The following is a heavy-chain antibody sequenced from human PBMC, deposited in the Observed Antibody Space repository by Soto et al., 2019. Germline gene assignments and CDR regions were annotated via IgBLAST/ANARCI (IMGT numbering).Heavy chain of an antibody. CDR3: AREGTDAFRSSWHFDY. D-gene: IGHD3-3*01. J-gene: IGHJ4*02. Sequence: QVQLVESGGGVVQPGGSLRLSCAASGFSFSNFPMHWFRQAPGKGLEWVAVMSFDGITTYYADSVKGRFTVSRDNSKNTLSLRVNSLRDEDTAVYFCAREGTDAFRSSWHFDYWGQGTLVTVSS. CDR1: GFSFSNFP. CDR2: MSFDGITT. V-gene: IGHV3-30-3*01.